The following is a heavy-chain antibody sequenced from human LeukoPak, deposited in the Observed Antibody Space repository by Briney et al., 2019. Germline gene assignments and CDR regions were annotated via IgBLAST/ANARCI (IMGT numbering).Heavy chain of an antibody. CDR3: ARGPHQQWPPMQY. J-gene: IGHJ4*02. Sequence: ASETLSLTCAVYGGFFSGYHWSWIRQPPGKGLDCIGEIHYDGTTNYNPPLKNRVTIAVDMSKSQFSVTLISVTAADTGVYFCARGPHQQWPPMQYWGQGSLVTVSS. D-gene: IGHD6-19*01. CDR1: GGFFSGYH. CDR2: IHYDGTT. V-gene: IGHV4-34*01.